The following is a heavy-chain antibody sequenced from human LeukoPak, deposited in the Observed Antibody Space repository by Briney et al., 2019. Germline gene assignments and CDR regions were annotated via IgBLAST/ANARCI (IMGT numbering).Heavy chain of an antibody. V-gene: IGHV3-74*01. CDR3: ARAFSTSVTYYFDY. CDR2: INSDGSST. CDR1: GFTLSSYW. Sequence: GGSLRLSCAASGFTLSSYWMHWVRQAPGKGLVWVSRINSDGSSTSYADSVKGRFTISRDNAKNTLYLQMNSLRAEDTAVYYCARAFSTSVTYYFDYWGQGTLVTVSS. J-gene: IGHJ4*02. D-gene: IGHD4-17*01.